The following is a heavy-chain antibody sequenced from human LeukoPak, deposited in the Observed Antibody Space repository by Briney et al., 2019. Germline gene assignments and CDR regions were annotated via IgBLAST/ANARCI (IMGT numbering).Heavy chain of an antibody. V-gene: IGHV3-21*01. CDR2: ISSSSSYI. CDR1: GFTFSSYS. D-gene: IGHD3-22*01. Sequence: PGGSLRLSCAASGFTFSSYSMNWVRQAPGKGLEWVSSISSSSSYIYYADSVKGRFTISRDNAKNSLYLQMNSLRAEDTAVYYCAKDSSAYLYFDYWGQGTLVTVSS. CDR3: AKDSSAYLYFDY. J-gene: IGHJ4*02.